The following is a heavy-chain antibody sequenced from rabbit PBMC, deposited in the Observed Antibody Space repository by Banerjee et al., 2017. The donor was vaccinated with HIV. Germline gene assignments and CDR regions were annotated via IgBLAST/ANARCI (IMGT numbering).Heavy chain of an antibody. D-gene: IGHD2-1*01. Sequence: QSLEESGGGLVKPGASLTLTCKASGFSFSSGYDMCWVRQAPGKGLEWIACIYAGSNSYTYYASWAKGRFTISKTSSTTVTLPMTSLTAGDTATYFCARTAGYLDDGDGYFNLWGPGTLVTVS. CDR2: IYAGSNSYT. CDR3: ARTAGYLDDGDGYFNL. CDR1: GFSFSSGYD. J-gene: IGHJ4*01. V-gene: IGHV1S40*01.